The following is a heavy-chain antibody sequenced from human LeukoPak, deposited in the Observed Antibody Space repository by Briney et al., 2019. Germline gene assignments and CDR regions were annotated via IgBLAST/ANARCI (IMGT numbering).Heavy chain of an antibody. CDR3: AREGTTVTTTDVNGMDV. Sequence: GGSLRLSCAASGFTFSSYEMNWVRQAPGKGLEWVSYISSSGSTIYCADSVKGRFTISRDNAKNSLYLQMNSLRAEDTAVYYCAREGTTVTTTDVNGMDVWGKGTTVTVSS. D-gene: IGHD4-17*01. V-gene: IGHV3-48*03. CDR1: GFTFSSYE. CDR2: ISSSGSTI. J-gene: IGHJ6*04.